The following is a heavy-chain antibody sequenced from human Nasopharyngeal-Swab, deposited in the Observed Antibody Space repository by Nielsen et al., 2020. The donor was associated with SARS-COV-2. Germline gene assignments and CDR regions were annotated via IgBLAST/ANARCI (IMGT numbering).Heavy chain of an antibody. J-gene: IGHJ4*02. D-gene: IGHD5-24*01. Sequence: RQAPGKGLEWIGYIYYSGSTYYNPSLESRVTISVDTSKNQFSLKLSSVTAADTAVYYCASCSRGWLDGYNNFDYWGQGTLVTVSS. CDR3: ASCSRGWLDGYNNFDY. V-gene: IGHV4-30-4*01. CDR2: IYYSGST.